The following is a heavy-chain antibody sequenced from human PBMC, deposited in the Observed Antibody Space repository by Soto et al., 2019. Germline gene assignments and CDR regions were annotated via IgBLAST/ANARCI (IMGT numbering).Heavy chain of an antibody. CDR1: CGSIRGYD. Sequence: SETQFLTRRVSCGSIRGYDLSWIRQPPGKGLEWIGEINHSRSTNYNPSLKSRVTISVDTSKNQFSLKLSSVTAADTAVYYCARGVSGYSSSFLDYWGQGTLVTVSS. D-gene: IGHD6-6*01. CDR2: INHSRST. CDR3: ARGVSGYSSSFLDY. J-gene: IGHJ4*02. V-gene: IGHV4-34*01.